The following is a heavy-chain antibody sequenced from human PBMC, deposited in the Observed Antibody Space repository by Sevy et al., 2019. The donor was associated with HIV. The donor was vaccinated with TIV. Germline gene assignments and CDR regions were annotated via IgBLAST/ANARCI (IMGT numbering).Heavy chain of an antibody. CDR2: ISGSGGST. Sequence: GGSLRLSCAASGFTFSSYAMSWVRQAPGKGLEWVSAISGSGGSTYYADSVKGRFTISRDNSKNTLYLQMNSLRAEDTAVYYCARTFGGVIGTFGYWGQGTLVTVSS. J-gene: IGHJ4*02. CDR1: GFTFSSYA. V-gene: IGHV3-23*01. D-gene: IGHD3-16*02. CDR3: ARTFGGVIGTFGY.